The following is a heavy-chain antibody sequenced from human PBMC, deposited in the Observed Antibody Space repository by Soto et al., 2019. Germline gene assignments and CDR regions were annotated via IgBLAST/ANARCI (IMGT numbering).Heavy chain of an antibody. D-gene: IGHD6-19*01. V-gene: IGHV3-7*01. Sequence: ELHLVDSGGALVQPGESLRLACAASGFTLSDYFMTWVRQAPGKGLEWVATIKQDGNERYYVDSVKGRFTISRDNAKNSLYLQMNALRAEDTAVYYCAIGHWLGCWGQGTLVTVSS. CDR1: GFTLSDYF. J-gene: IGHJ4*02. CDR3: AIGHWLGC. CDR2: IKQDGNER.